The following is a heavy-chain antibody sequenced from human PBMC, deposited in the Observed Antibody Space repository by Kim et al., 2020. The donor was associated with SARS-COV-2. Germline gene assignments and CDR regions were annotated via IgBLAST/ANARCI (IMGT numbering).Heavy chain of an antibody. CDR1: GGSISSSSYY. Sequence: SETLSLTYTVSGGSISSSSYYWGWFPQPPGKGLEWIVSINYSGSTSSNPSLKSRVTISVDTAKNQFSLKLSSVTAADTAVYYCSRLFAGYGDYEYHYYY. J-gene: IGHJ6*03. CDR3: SRLFAGYGDYEYHYYY. D-gene: IGHD4-17*01. V-gene: IGHV4-39*01. CDR2: INYSGST.